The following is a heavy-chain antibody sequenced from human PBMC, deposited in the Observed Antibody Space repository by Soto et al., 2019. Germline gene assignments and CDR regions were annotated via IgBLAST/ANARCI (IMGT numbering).Heavy chain of an antibody. CDR2: VYYNGIT. Sequence: PSETLSLTCTVSGGSINNHYWSWIRQPPGKGLEWLGYVYYNGITNYNPSLKSRVTMSVDTSRNQLSLKLSSVTAADTAVYYCARGVIDYYNGSGYLYYFDYWGQGTLVTVSS. J-gene: IGHJ4*02. CDR3: ARGVIDYYNGSGYLYYFDY. D-gene: IGHD3-22*01. V-gene: IGHV4-59*11. CDR1: GGSINNHY.